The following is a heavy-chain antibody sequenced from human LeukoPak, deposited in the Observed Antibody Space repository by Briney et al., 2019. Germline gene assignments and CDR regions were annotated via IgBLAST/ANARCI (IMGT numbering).Heavy chain of an antibody. CDR3: AREGRSSSSPFDY. CDR2: INPNSSGT. V-gene: IGHV1-2*02. J-gene: IGHJ4*02. D-gene: IGHD6-6*01. CDR1: GYTFTGYY. Sequence: GASVKVSCKASGYTFTGYYMHWVRQAPGQGLEWMGWINPNSSGTNYAQKFQDRVTMTRDTSISTAYMELSRLRSDDTAVYYCAREGRSSSSPFDYWGQGTLVTVSS.